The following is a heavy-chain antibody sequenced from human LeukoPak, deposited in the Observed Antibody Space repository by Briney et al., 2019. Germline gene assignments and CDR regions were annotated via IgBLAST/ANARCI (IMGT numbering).Heavy chain of an antibody. J-gene: IGHJ6*02. CDR1: GYAFISYG. Sequence: ASVKVSCKASGYAFISYGITWVRQAPGQGLEWMGWIRAYNGNTNYAQRLQGRVTMTADTSTSTAYMELRRLRTDDTAVYYCARNMAAADYYYYYAMSVCGQGTTVSVSS. CDR3: ARNMAAADYYYYYAMSV. V-gene: IGHV1-18*01. CDR2: IRAYNGNT. D-gene: IGHD6-13*01.